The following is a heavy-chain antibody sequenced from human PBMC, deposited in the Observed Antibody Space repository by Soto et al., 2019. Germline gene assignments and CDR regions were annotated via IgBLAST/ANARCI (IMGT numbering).Heavy chain of an antibody. V-gene: IGHV4-4*02. D-gene: IGHD2-21*02. Sequence: SETLSLTCGVSGGTVASSHWWSWVRQPPGRGLEWIGNVYHTGDTNFNPSLQSRVTFSVDKSNNQFSLRLTSVTAADTAVYFCAREIVTAGGNNYFDPWGPGTLVTVSS. CDR2: VYHTGDT. CDR1: GGTVASSHW. CDR3: AREIVTAGGNNYFDP. J-gene: IGHJ5*02.